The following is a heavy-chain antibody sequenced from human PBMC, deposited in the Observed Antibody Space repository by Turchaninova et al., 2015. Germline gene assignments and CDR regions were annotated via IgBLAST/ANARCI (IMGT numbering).Heavy chain of an antibody. CDR1: GCILGYFA. V-gene: IGHV3-49*05. Sequence: EVQMVESGGGLVKAGGSVGMEWSNSGCILGYFALNWFRHAPGKGLEWVGFIRSKVYGETTEYAASVRGRFTISRDDSKSIAYLQMNSLETEDTAMYYCTREVTGSTPGDYWGQGTLVTVSS. J-gene: IGHJ4*02. CDR2: IRSKVYGETT. CDR3: TREVTGSTPGDY. D-gene: IGHD2-21*02.